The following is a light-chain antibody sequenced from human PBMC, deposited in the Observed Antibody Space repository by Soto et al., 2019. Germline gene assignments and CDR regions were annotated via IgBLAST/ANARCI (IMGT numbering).Light chain of an antibody. Sequence: DIQMTHSPSTLSASLGDRVTITCRASQSISSWLAWYQQKPGKAPKLLIYDASSLQSGVPSRFTGSGSGTDFTLTISSLQPEDAATYYCQKCKVAPFTFGGGTKVHIK. CDR2: DAS. CDR3: QKCKVAPFT. J-gene: IGKJ4*01. CDR1: QSISSW. V-gene: IGKV1-5*01.